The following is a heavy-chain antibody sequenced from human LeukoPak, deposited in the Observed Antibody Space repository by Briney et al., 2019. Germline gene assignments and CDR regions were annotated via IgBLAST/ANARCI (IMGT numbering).Heavy chain of an antibody. D-gene: IGHD5-18*01. CDR1: GGSISSYY. CDR2: IYTSGST. V-gene: IGHV4-4*09. Sequence: SETLSLICTVSGGSISSYYWSWVRHHPGKGLGLIGYIYTSGSTNYNPSLKSRVTISVDASNNQSSLKLCYVTAADTAVYYCARHTDSGYRGDFDYWGQGTLVTVSS. CDR3: ARHTDSGYRGDFDY. J-gene: IGHJ4*02.